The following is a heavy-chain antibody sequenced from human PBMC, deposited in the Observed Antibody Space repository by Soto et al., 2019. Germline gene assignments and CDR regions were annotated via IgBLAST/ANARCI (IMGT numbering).Heavy chain of an antibody. Sequence: PSETLSLTCTVSGGSLSSYYWSWIRQPPGKGLEWIGYIYYSGSTKYNPSLKSRVTISVDTSKNQFSLKLSSMTAADTAVYYCARSGSGSGWLGGQGTLVTVSS. CDR1: GGSLSSYY. J-gene: IGHJ4*02. CDR3: ARSGSGSGWL. D-gene: IGHD6-19*01. CDR2: IYYSGST. V-gene: IGHV4-59*01.